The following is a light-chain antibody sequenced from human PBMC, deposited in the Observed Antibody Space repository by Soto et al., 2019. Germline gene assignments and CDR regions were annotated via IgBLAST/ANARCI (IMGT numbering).Light chain of an antibody. V-gene: IGLV2-14*01. Sequence: QSALTQPPSVSGSPGQSITISCTGTSGDIGRSNRVSWYQQHPGKAPKLIIYQVTDRPSGVSNRFSGSKSGNTASLTISGLQAEDEAEYYCSSYTNINTGAGVFGTGTKVTVL. J-gene: IGLJ1*01. CDR1: SGDIGRSNR. CDR2: QVT. CDR3: SSYTNINTGAGV.